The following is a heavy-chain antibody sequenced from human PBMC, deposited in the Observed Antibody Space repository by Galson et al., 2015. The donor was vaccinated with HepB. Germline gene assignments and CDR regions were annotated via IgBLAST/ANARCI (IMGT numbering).Heavy chain of an antibody. CDR1: GFSLSTSGVG. CDR3: AHRRGGGYSWDWYFDL. J-gene: IGHJ2*01. CDR2: ISWDDDK. Sequence: PALVKPTQTLTLTCTFSGFSLSTSGVGVGWIRQPPGKALELLALISWDDDKRYSPSLKSRLTITKDTSKNQVVLTMTNMDPVDTATYHCAHRRGGGYSWDWYFDLWGRGTLVTVSS. D-gene: IGHD5-18*01. V-gene: IGHV2-5*02.